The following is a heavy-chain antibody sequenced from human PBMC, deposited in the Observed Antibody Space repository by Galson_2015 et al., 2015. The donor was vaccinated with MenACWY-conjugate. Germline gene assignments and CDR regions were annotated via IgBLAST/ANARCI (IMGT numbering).Heavy chain of an antibody. Sequence: TLSSSDYRTFYADSVKGRFTISRDNSKNTLYLQMNSLKAEDTAVYYCAKYLSFCSGGVCYKHYYYYYFDPWGQGTLVTVSS. CDR2: LSSSDYRT. D-gene: IGHD2-8*02. J-gene: IGHJ5*02. CDR3: AKYLSFCSGGVCYKHYYYYYFDP. V-gene: IGHV3-23*01.